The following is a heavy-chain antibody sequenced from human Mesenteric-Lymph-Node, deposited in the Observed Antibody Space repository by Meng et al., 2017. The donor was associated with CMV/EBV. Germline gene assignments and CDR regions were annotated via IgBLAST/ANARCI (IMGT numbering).Heavy chain of an antibody. J-gene: IGHJ4*02. CDR2: INHSGST. CDR3: ARALLLGYCSGGSCYGDY. V-gene: IGHV4-34*01. CDR1: GGSFSGYY. Sequence: GPLRLSCAVYGGSFSGYYWSWIRQPPGKGLEWIGEINHSGSTNYNPSLKSRVTISVDTSKNQFSLKLRSVTAADTAVYYCARALLLGYCSGGSCYGDYWGQGTLVTVSS. D-gene: IGHD2-15*01.